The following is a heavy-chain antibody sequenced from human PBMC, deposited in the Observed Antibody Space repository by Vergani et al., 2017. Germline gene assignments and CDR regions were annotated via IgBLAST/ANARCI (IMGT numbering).Heavy chain of an antibody. CDR1: GYTFTSYY. V-gene: IGHV1-46*01. Sequence: QVQLVQSGAEVKNPGASVKVSCKASGYTFTSYYMHWVRQAPGQGLEWMGIINPSGGSTSYAQKFQGRVTMTRDTSTSTVYMELSSLRSEDTAVYYCAREELSSIQLWRYYCYYDGMDVWGQGTTVTVSS. J-gene: IGHJ6*02. CDR2: INPSGGST. CDR3: AREELSSIQLWRYYCYYDGMDV. D-gene: IGHD5-18*01.